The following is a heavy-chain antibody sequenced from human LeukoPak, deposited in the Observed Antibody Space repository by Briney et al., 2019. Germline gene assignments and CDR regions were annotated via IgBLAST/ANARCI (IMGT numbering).Heavy chain of an antibody. CDR1: GYTFTSYD. D-gene: IGHD1-26*01. CDR3: ARSRSGAGYYYMDV. V-gene: IGHV1-8*01. Sequence: ASVKVSCKASGYTFTSYDMNWVRQATGQGLEWMGWMNPNSGNTGYAQKFQGRVTMTTDTSTSTAYMELRSLRSDDTAVYYCARSRSGAGYYYMDVWGKGATVTISS. J-gene: IGHJ6*03. CDR2: MNPNSGNT.